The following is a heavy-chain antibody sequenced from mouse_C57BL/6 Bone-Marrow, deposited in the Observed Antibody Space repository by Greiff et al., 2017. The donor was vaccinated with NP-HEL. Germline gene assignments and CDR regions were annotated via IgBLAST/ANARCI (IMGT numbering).Heavy chain of an antibody. D-gene: IGHD2-4*01. V-gene: IGHV1-81*01. CDR3: ARLRPRYDYDVGY. CDR2: IYPRSGNT. CDR1: GYTFTSYG. Sequence: QVQLQQSGAELARPGASVKLSCKASGYTFTSYGISWVKQRTGQGLEWIGEIYPRSGNTYYNEKFKGKATLTADKSSSTAYMELRSLTSEDSAVYFCARLRPRYDYDVGYWGQGTTLTVSS. J-gene: IGHJ2*01.